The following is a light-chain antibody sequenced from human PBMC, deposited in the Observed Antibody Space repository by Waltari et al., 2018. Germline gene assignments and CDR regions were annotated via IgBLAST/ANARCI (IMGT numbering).Light chain of an antibody. V-gene: IGLV2-23*02. CDR2: EVS. Sequence: QQHPRKDPKHMMYEVSERPSVVSNRFSGSKSGKTASLTISALQAEDVAYYYCCSDVGSSTALYVVGTGTKVTVL. J-gene: IGLJ1*01. CDR3: CSDVGSSTALYV.